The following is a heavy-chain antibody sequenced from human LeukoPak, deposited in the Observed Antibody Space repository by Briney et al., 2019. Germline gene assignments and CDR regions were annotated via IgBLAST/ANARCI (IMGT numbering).Heavy chain of an antibody. D-gene: IGHD2-2*02. CDR2: ITRNGDTT. CDR3: ARGYNHGPIDM. CDR1: GVTFGDYG. V-gene: IGHV3-20*04. Sequence: GESLRLSCEASGVTFGDYGMSWVRQGRGKGLEWVSGITRNGDTTSYADSVNGRFTISRDNAKSCLYLQMNSLRAEDTAFYYCARGYNHGPIDMWGQGTLVTVSS. J-gene: IGHJ3*02.